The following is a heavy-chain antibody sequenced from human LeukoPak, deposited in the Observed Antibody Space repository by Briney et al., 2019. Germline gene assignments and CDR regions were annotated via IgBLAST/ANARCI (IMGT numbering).Heavy chain of an antibody. D-gene: IGHD6-13*01. CDR1: GFTFSSYW. J-gene: IGHJ5*02. V-gene: IGHV3-7*01. CDR3: ARAYSSSWHH. Sequence: GGSLRLSCAASGFTFSSYWMSWVRQAPGKGLEWVANIKEDGSEKWYVDSVKGRFTISGDNAKNSLYLQMNSLRAEDTAVYYCARAYSSSWHHWGQGTLVTVSS. CDR2: IKEDGSEK.